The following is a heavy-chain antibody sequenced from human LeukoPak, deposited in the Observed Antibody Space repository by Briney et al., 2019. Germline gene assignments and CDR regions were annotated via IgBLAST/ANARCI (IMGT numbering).Heavy chain of an antibody. CDR2: IYYSGST. J-gene: IGHJ3*02. D-gene: IGHD4-17*01. CDR1: GGYISSGGYY. Sequence: SQTLSLTCTVSGGYISSGGYYWSWIRQHPGKGLEWIGYIYYSGSTYYNPSLKSRVTISVDTSKNQFSLKLSSVTAADTAVYYCARASSHAYGDYRAAFDIWGQGTMVTVSS. CDR3: ARASSHAYGDYRAAFDI. V-gene: IGHV4-31*03.